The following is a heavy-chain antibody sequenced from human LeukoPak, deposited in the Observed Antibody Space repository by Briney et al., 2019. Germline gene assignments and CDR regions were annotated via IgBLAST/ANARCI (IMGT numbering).Heavy chain of an antibody. CDR2: IYYSGST. CDR3: ARRLSLIDAFDI. D-gene: IGHD3-16*01. CDR1: GGSISSYY. J-gene: IGHJ3*02. V-gene: IGHV4-59*08. Sequence: SETLSLTCTVSGGSISSYYWSWIRQPPGKGLEWIGYIYYSGSTNYNPSLKSRVTISVDTSKNQFSLKLSSVTAADTAVYYCARRLSLIDAFDIWGQGTMVTVSS.